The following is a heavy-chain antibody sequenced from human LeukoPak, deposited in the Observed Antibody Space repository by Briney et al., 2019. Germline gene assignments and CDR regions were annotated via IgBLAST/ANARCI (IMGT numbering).Heavy chain of an antibody. V-gene: IGHV4-59*01. CDR3: ARDLVPAATSYWFDP. J-gene: IGHJ5*02. CDR2: IYYSGST. Sequence: SETLSLTCTVSGVSISSYYWSWIRQPPGKGLEWIGYIYYSGSTNYNPSLKSRVTISVDTSKNQFSLKLSSVTAADTAVYYCARDLVPAATSYWFDPWGQGTLVTVSS. D-gene: IGHD2-2*01. CDR1: GVSISSYY.